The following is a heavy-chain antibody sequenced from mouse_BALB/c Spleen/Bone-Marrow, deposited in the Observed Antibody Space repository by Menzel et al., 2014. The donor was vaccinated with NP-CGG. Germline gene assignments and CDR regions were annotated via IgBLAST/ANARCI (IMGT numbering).Heavy chain of an antibody. J-gene: IGHJ2*01. CDR2: INSDGGVT. D-gene: IGHD2-1*01. V-gene: IGHV5-6-3*01. CDR3: ARENPYGNYFDY. Sequence: VQLKQSGVGLVQPGGSLKLSCAASGFTFSSNGMSWVRQTPDKRLELAATINSDGGVTYYQDSVKGRFTISRDNAKNTLYLQMSSLKSEDTAMYYCARENPYGNYFDYWGQGTTLTVSS. CDR1: GFTFSSNG.